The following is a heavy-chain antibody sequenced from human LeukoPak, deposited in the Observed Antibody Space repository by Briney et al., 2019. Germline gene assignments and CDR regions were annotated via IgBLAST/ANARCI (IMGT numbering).Heavy chain of an antibody. D-gene: IGHD3-22*01. CDR2: IYHSGST. J-gene: IGHJ3*02. V-gene: IGHV4-30-2*01. CDR3: ARHKVADNYYDSSGHAFDI. CDR1: GGSISSGGYS. Sequence: SETLSLTCAVSGGSISSGGYSWSWIRQPPGKGLEWIGYIYHSGSTNYNPSLKSRVTISVDTSKNQFSLKLSSVTAADTAVYYCARHKVADNYYDSSGHAFDIWGQGTMVTVSS.